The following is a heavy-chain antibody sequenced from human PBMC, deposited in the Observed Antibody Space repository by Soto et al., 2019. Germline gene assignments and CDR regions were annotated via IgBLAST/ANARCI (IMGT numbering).Heavy chain of an antibody. Sequence: QVQLVQSGPEVKKPGASVNVSCKAYGYTFNNYAMHWVRQAPGQRTEWMGWINTGNGNTKYSQKFQGRVTITRDTSATSSSTVDMEVSSLRSEDTAIYYCARDSSAGAIFASPYYYGMDVWGQGTTVTVSS. J-gene: IGHJ6*02. D-gene: IGHD3-3*01. V-gene: IGHV1-3*04. CDR2: INTGNGNT. CDR3: ARDSSAGAIFASPYYYGMDV. CDR1: GYTFNNYA.